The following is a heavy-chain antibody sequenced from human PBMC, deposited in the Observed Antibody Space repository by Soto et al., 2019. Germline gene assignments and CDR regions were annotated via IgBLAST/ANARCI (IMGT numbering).Heavy chain of an antibody. Sequence: GGSLRLSCVASGFTFSGYVMSWVRQAPGKGLEWVSAISGSGGSTWSADSVKGRFTISRDNSKNTLYLQMNSLRAEDTAVYYCAKDRGGSYIYDAFDIWGQGTMVTVSS. CDR1: GFTFSGYV. CDR2: ISGSGGST. J-gene: IGHJ3*02. CDR3: AKDRGGSYIYDAFDI. V-gene: IGHV3-23*01. D-gene: IGHD1-26*01.